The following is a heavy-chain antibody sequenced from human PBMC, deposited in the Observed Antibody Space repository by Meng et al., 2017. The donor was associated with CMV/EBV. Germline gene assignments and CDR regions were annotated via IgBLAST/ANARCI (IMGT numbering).Heavy chain of an antibody. Sequence: ASVKVSCKASGYTFTSYDINWVRQATGQGLEWMGWMNPNSGNTGYAQKFQGRVTITTDESTSTAYMELSSLRSEDTAVYYCARDAGYCSSTSCEHYYGMDVWGQGTTVTVSS. V-gene: IGHV1-8*03. CDR1: GYTFTSYD. J-gene: IGHJ6*02. CDR3: ARDAGYCSSTSCEHYYGMDV. CDR2: MNPNSGNT. D-gene: IGHD2-2*01.